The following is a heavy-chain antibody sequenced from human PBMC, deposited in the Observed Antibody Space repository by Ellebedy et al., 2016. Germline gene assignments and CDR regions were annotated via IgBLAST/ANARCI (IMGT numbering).Heavy chain of an antibody. CDR2: IKQDGSEK. V-gene: IGHV3-7*02. D-gene: IGHD2-2*02. CDR3: AAYCSSTSCYTGGDY. CDR1: GFTFSSYW. J-gene: IGHJ4*02. Sequence: GGSLRLXCAASGFTFSSYWMSWVRQAPGKGLEWVANIKQDGSEKYYVDSVKGRFTISRENAKNSLYLQMNSLRAGDTAVYYCAAYCSSTSCYTGGDYWGQGTLVTVSS.